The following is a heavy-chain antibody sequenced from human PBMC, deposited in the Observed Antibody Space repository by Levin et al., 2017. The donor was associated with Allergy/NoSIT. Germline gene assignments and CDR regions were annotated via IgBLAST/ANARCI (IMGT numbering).Heavy chain of an antibody. CDR2: INHGGSA. J-gene: IGHJ4*02. V-gene: IGHV4-34*01. D-gene: IGHD3-10*01. CDR3: ARGRGVFLARGYYFDY. CDR1: SGSFSGHY. Sequence: PSETLSLTCAVYSGSFSGHYWTWIRQSPGKGLEWIGDINHGGSANYNPSLQSRVTMSVDTSKNQFSLKLTSVTAADTALYYCARGRGVFLARGYYFDYWGQGTLVPVSS.